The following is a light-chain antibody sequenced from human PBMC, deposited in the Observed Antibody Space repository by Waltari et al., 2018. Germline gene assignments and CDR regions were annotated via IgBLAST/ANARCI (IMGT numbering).Light chain of an antibody. CDR1: QGIRNY. CDR3: QQYSSYPPT. V-gene: IGKV1-16*01. J-gene: IGKJ3*01. CDR2: AAS. Sequence: DIQMTQSPSSLSASVGDRVIIPCRASQGIRNYLAWFQQKPGNAPKSLIYAASTLQSGVPSRFSGGGSGTDFTLTIRSLQPEAFATYYCQQYSSYPPTFGPGTKVDIK.